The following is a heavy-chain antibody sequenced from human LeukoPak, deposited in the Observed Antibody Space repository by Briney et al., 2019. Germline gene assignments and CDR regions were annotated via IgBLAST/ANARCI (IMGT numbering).Heavy chain of an antibody. D-gene: IGHD2-2*01. V-gene: IGHV3-30*18. CDR1: GFTFSSYG. CDR2: ISYDGSNK. J-gene: IGHJ4*02. CDR3: AKSDIVVVPAPSLFDY. Sequence: PGGSLRLSCAASGFTFSSYGMHWVRQAPGKGLEWVAVISYDGSNKYCADSVKGRFTFSRDNSKNTLYLQMNSLRAEDTAVYYCAKSDIVVVPAPSLFDYWGQGTLVTVSS.